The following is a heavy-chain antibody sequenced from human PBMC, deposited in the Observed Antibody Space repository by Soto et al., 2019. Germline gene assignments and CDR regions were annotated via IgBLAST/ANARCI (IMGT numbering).Heavy chain of an antibody. V-gene: IGHV3-23*01. CDR2: ISGSGGST. J-gene: IGHJ6*02. Sequence: EVQLLESGGGLVQPGGSLRLSCAASGFTFSSYAMSWVRQAPGKGLQWVSAISGSGGSTYYADSVKGRFTISRDNSKNTLYLQMNSLRAEDTAVYYWAKDIGDIVVIPASISAYYALHVWGQGTTVTVSS. CDR1: GFTFSSYA. D-gene: IGHD2-2*01. CDR3: AKDIGDIVVIPASISAYYALHV.